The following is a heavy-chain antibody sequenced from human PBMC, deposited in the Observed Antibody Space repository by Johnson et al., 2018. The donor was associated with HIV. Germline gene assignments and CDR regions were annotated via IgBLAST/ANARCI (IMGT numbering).Heavy chain of an antibody. V-gene: IGHV3-9*01. Sequence: DVQLVESGGGLVQPGRSLRLSCAASGFTFDDYAMHWVRQAPGKGLEWVSGISWNSGSIGYADSVKGRFTISRDNAKNSLYLQMNSLRAEDTALYYCARDWGAFDIWGQGTMVTVSS. CDR2: ISWNSGSI. J-gene: IGHJ3*02. CDR1: GFTFDDYA. D-gene: IGHD3-16*01. CDR3: ARDWGAFDI.